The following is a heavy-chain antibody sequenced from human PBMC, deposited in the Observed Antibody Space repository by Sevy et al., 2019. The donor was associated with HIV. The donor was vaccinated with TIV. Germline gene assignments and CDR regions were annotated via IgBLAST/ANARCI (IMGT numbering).Heavy chain of an antibody. Sequence: SETLSLTCTVSGGSISSYYWSWIRQPPGKGLEWIGYIYYSGSTNYNPSLKSRVTISVDTSKNQFSLKLSSVTAADTAVYYCARAGLLYCSGGSCYHSWFDPWGQGTLVTVSS. CDR3: ARAGLLYCSGGSCYHSWFDP. J-gene: IGHJ5*02. CDR1: GGSISSYY. D-gene: IGHD2-15*01. CDR2: IYYSGST. V-gene: IGHV4-59*01.